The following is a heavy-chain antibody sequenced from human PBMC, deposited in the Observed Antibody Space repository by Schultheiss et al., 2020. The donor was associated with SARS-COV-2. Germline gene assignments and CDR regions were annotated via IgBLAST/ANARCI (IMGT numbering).Heavy chain of an antibody. V-gene: IGHV2-70*12. CDR3: ARGYGDYSTDYYYGMDV. CDR1: GFSLSTSGMC. Sequence: SGPTLVKPTQTLTLTCTFSGFSLSTSGMCVSWIRQPPGKALEWLALIDWDDDKYYSTSLKSRLTISKDTSKSQVVLTMTNMDPVDTATYYCARGYGDYSTDYYYGMDVWGQGTTVTVSS. CDR2: IDWDDDK. D-gene: IGHD4-17*01. J-gene: IGHJ6*02.